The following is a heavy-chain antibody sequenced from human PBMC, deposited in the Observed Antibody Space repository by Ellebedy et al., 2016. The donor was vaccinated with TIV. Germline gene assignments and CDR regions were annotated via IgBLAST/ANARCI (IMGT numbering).Heavy chain of an antibody. CDR1: GFTFSDYY. D-gene: IGHD3-3*01. V-gene: IGHV3-11*06. CDR3: ARDHDFWSGSYYYYGMDV. CDR2: ISSSSSYT. J-gene: IGHJ6*02. Sequence: GGSLRLXXAASGFTFSDYYMSWIRQAPGKGLEWVSYISSSSSYTNYADSVKGRFTISRDNAKNSLYLQMNTLRAEDTAVYYCARDHDFWSGSYYYYGMDVWGQGTTVTVSS.